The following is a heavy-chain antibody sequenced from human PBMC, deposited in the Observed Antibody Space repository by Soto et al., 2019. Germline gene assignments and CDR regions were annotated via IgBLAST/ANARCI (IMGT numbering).Heavy chain of an antibody. Sequence: NPGGSLRLSCAASGFTFSDYYMSWIRQAPGKGLEWVSYISSSGSTIHYADSVKGRFTISRDNAKNSLYLQMNSLRAEDTAVYYCARLSLAYDSSGYYIDYWGQGTLVTVSS. CDR1: GFTFSDYY. CDR2: ISSSGSTI. V-gene: IGHV3-11*01. CDR3: ARLSLAYDSSGYYIDY. D-gene: IGHD3-22*01. J-gene: IGHJ4*02.